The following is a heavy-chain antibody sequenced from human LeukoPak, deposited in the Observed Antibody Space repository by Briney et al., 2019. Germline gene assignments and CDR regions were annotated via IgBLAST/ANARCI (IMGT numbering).Heavy chain of an antibody. CDR3: AKEPSGSSGWYGNYYYYYYMDV. CDR1: GFTVSSNY. D-gene: IGHD6-19*01. J-gene: IGHJ6*03. Sequence: GGFLRLSCAASGFTVSSNYMSWVRQAPGKGLEWVAFIRYDGSNKYYADSVKGRFTISRDNSKNTLYLQMNSLSAEDTALYYCAKEPSGSSGWYGNYYYYYYMDVWGKGTTVTVSS. V-gene: IGHV3-30*02. CDR2: IRYDGSNK.